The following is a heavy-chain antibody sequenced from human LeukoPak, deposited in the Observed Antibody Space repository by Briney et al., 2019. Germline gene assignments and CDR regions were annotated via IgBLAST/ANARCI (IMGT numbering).Heavy chain of an antibody. CDR3: TRDRERYSDSSGYYNY. Sequence: GGSLRLSCTASGFTFGDYAMSWVRQAPGKGMEWVGFIRSKAHGGTTEYAASVKGRFTISRDDSKSIAYLQMNSLKTEDTAVYYCTRDRERYSDSSGYYNYWGQGTPVTVSS. J-gene: IGHJ4*02. D-gene: IGHD3-22*01. CDR2: IRSKAHGGTT. V-gene: IGHV3-49*04. CDR1: GFTFGDYA.